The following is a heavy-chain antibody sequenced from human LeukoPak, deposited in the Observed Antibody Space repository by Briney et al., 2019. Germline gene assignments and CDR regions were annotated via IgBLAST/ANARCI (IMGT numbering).Heavy chain of an antibody. CDR2: IYYSGST. CDR3: ARGESYTALFDY. CDR1: GGSISSGDYY. Sequence: SETLSLTCTVSGGSISSGDYYWSWIRQPPGKGLEWIGYIYYSGSTYYNPSLQSRVTISVDTSKNQFSLKPSSVTAADTAVYYCARGESYTALFDYWGQGTLVTVSS. D-gene: IGHD1-26*01. V-gene: IGHV4-30-4*01. J-gene: IGHJ4*02.